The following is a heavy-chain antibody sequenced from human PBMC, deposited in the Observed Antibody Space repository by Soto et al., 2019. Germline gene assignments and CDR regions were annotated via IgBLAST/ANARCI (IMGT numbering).Heavy chain of an antibody. Sequence: QLQLQESGPGLVKPSETLSLTCTVSGGSISSSSYYWGWIRQPPGKGLEWIGSIYYSGSTYYNPSLKSRVAISVDTSTNQFSLKLSAVSAADTAVYYCARIEHWGYSDYGFDFAFDIWGQGTMVTVSS. J-gene: IGHJ3*02. D-gene: IGHD3-10*01. V-gene: IGHV4-39*01. CDR1: GGSISSSSYY. CDR2: IYYSGST. CDR3: ARIEHWGYSDYGFDFAFDI.